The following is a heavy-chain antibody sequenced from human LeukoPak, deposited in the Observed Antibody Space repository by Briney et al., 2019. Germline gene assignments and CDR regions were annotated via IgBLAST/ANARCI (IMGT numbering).Heavy chain of an antibody. CDR3: ATTRDYYDSSGYPLDY. CDR1: GGTFSSYA. J-gene: IGHJ4*02. Sequence: SVKVSCKASGGTFSSYAISWVRQAPGQRLEWMGGIIPIFGTANYAQKFQGRVTITTDESTSTAYMELSSLRSEDTAVYYCATTRDYYDSSGYPLDYWGQGTLVTVSS. V-gene: IGHV1-69*05. CDR2: IIPIFGTA. D-gene: IGHD3-22*01.